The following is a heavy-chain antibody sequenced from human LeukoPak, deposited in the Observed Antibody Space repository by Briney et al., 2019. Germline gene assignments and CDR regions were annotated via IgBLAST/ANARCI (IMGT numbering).Heavy chain of an antibody. J-gene: IGHJ4*02. CDR1: GYTFTSYD. CDR3: ARLVSVGATDY. Sequence: ASVKVSCKASGYTFTSYDINWVRQATGQGLEWMGWMNPNSGNTGYAQKFQGRVTMTRDMSTSTVYMELSSLRSEDTAVYYCARLVSVGATDYWGQGTLVTVSS. D-gene: IGHD1-26*01. V-gene: IGHV1-8*01. CDR2: MNPNSGNT.